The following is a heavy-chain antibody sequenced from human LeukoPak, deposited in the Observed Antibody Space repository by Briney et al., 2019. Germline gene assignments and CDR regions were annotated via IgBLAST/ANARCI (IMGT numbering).Heavy chain of an antibody. CDR1: GDSISTYY. V-gene: IGHV4-59*01. Sequence: PSETLSLTCTVSGDSISTYYWNWIRQSPERGLEWIGYIHSSGITYYNPALKSRVAISIDTSKDQFSLELNSVTAADTAMYFCARDTIRTDEPSFDVWGQGTMVTVSS. CDR2: IHSSGIT. D-gene: IGHD3-3*01. CDR3: ARDTIRTDEPSFDV. J-gene: IGHJ3*01.